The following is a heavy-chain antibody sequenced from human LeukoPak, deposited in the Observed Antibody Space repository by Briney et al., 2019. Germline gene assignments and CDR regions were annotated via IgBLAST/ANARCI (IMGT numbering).Heavy chain of an antibody. D-gene: IGHD3-10*01. V-gene: IGHV4-39*07. CDR1: GGSISSSSYY. Sequence: PSETLSLTCTVSGGSISSSSYYWGWIRQPPGKGLEWIGSIYYSGSTYYNPSLKSRVTISVDTSKNQFSLKLSSVTAADTAVYYCARCITMVRGVPNARFDPWGQGTLVTVSS. CDR3: ARCITMVRGVPNARFDP. CDR2: IYYSGST. J-gene: IGHJ5*02.